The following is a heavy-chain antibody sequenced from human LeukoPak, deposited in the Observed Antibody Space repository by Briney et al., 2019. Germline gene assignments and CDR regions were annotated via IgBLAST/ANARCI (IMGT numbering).Heavy chain of an antibody. CDR1: GYTLTELS. J-gene: IGHJ4*02. V-gene: IGHV1-24*01. Sequence: ASVKVSCKVSGYTLTELSMHWVRQAPGKGLEWMGGFDPEDGETIYAQKLQGRVTITEDTSTDTAYMELSSLRSEDTAVYYCATEVGATMIDYWGQGTLVTVPS. D-gene: IGHD1-26*01. CDR3: ATEVGATMIDY. CDR2: FDPEDGET.